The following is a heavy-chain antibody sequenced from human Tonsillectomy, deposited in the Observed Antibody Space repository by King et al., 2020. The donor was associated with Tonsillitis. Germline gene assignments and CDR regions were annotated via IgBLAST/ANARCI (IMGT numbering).Heavy chain of an antibody. Sequence: VQLVESGGGLVQPGGSLRLSCVASGFNFNSYSMNWVRQAPGKGLEWVSYISGSSGILYYADSVKGRFTISRDNAKNSVYLQMNSLRAEDTAVYYCAREGYCGGDCYADLGDYWGQGTLVTVSS. V-gene: IGHV3-48*01. CDR2: ISGSSGIL. J-gene: IGHJ4*02. D-gene: IGHD2-21*02. CDR1: GFNFNSYS. CDR3: AREGYCGGDCYADLGDY.